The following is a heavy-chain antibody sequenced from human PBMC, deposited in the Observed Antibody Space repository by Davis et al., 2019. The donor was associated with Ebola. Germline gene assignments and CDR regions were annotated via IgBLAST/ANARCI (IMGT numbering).Heavy chain of an antibody. V-gene: IGHV1-2*06. CDR1: GYTFTGYY. CDR2: INPNSGGT. J-gene: IGHJ5*02. D-gene: IGHD2-15*01. CDR3: AREGGYCSGGSCYFSGWFDP. Sequence: ASVKVSCKASGYTFTGYYMHWVRQAPGQGLEWMGRINPNSGGTNYAQKLQGRVTMTTDTSTSTAYMELRSLRSDDTAVYYCAREGGYCSGGSCYFSGWFDPWGQGTLVTVSS.